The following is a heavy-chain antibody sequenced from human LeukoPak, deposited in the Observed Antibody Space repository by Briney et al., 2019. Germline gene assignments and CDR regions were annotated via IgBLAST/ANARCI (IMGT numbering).Heavy chain of an antibody. V-gene: IGHV1-46*01. CDR3: ARDYSQYFDY. D-gene: IGHD6-13*01. CDR2: INPSGGST. Sequence: ASVKVSCKASGYTFTSYYMHWVRQAPGQGLEWMGIINPSGGSTSYAQKLQGRVTMTTDTSTSTAYMELRSLRSDDTAVYYCARDYSQYFDYWGQGTLVTVSS. J-gene: IGHJ4*02. CDR1: GYTFTSYY.